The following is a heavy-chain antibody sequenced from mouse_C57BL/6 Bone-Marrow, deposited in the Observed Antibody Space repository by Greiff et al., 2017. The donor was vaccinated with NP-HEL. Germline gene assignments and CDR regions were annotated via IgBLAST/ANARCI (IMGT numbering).Heavy chain of an antibody. CDR3: ASGPLAMDY. Sequence: VQLKQSGPVLVKPGASVKMSCKASGYTFTDYYMNWVKQSHGKSLEWIGVINPYNGGTSYNQKFKGKATLTVDKSSSTAYMELNSLTSEDSAVYYCASGPLAMDYWGQGTSVTVPS. CDR1: GYTFTDYY. J-gene: IGHJ4*01. CDR2: INPYNGGT. V-gene: IGHV1-19*01.